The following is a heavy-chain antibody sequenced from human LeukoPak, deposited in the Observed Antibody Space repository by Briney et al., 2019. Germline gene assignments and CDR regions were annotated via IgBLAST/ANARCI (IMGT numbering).Heavy chain of an antibody. Sequence: GRSLRLSCAASGFTFSSYAMHWVRQAPGKGLEWVAAISYDGSNKYYADSVKGRFTISRDNSKNTLYLQMNSLRAEDTAVYYCARDCGGSCGYFDYWGQGTLVTVSS. CDR1: GFTFSSYA. CDR3: ARDCGGSCGYFDY. D-gene: IGHD2-15*01. CDR2: ISYDGSNK. V-gene: IGHV3-30*04. J-gene: IGHJ4*02.